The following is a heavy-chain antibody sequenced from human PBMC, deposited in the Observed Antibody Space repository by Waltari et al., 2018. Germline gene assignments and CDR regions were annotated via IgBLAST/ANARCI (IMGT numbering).Heavy chain of an antibody. CDR1: GFSLSTSGVG. CDR3: AHRRDGWFRESALYYFDY. CDR2: IYWNDDK. Sequence: QITLKESGPTLVKPTQTLTLTCTFSGFSLSTSGVGVGWIRQPPGKALAWLALIYWNDDKRYSPSLKSRLTITKDTSQNQVVLTMTNMDPVDTATYYCAHRRDGWFRESALYYFDYWGQGTLVTVSS. J-gene: IGHJ4*02. D-gene: IGHD3-10*01. V-gene: IGHV2-5*01.